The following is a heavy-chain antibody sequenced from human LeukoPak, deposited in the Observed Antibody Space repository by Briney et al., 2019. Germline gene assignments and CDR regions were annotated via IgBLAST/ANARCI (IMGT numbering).Heavy chain of an antibody. J-gene: IGHJ5*02. CDR2: IIPIFGTG. V-gene: IGHV1-69*05. Sequence: GASVKVPCKASGGIFSSYAISWVRQAPGQGLEWMGGIIPIFGTGNYAQKFQGGVTITTDESTSTAYMELSSLRSEDTAMYYCAREEVTIFGVVNWFDPWGQGTLVTVSS. CDR1: GGIFSSYA. D-gene: IGHD3-3*01. CDR3: AREEVTIFGVVNWFDP.